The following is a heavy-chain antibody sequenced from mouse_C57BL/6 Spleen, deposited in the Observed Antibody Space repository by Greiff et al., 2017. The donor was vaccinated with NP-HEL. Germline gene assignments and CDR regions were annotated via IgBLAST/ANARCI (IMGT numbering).Heavy chain of an antibody. CDR3: ARSPDSSGYGYFDY. J-gene: IGHJ2*01. Sequence: QVQLQQPGAELVKPGASVKLSCKASGYTFTSYWMHWVKQRPGQGLEWIGMIHPNSGSTNYNEKFKSKATLTVDKSSSTAYMQLSSLTSEDSAVYYCARSPDSSGYGYFDYWGQGTTLTVSS. V-gene: IGHV1-64*01. D-gene: IGHD3-2*02. CDR1: GYTFTSYW. CDR2: IHPNSGST.